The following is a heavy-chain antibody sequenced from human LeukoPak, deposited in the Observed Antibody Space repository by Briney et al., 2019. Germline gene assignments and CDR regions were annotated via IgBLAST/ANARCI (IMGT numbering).Heavy chain of an antibody. CDR3: ARHSSGADAFDI. CDR1: GYSFTSYW. Sequence: GESLKISCKGFGYSFTSYWIGWVRQMPGKGLGWMRIIYRGDSDTRYSPSFQGQVTISADKSISTAYLQWSSLKASDTAMYYCARHSSGADAFDIWGQGTMVTVSS. J-gene: IGHJ3*02. CDR2: IYRGDSDT. D-gene: IGHD6-19*01. V-gene: IGHV5-51*01.